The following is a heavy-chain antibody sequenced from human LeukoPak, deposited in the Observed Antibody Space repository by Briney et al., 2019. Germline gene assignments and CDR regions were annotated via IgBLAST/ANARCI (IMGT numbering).Heavy chain of an antibody. CDR2: IWYDGSNK. D-gene: IGHD3-16*01. V-gene: IGHV3-33*01. J-gene: IGHJ4*02. Sequence: PGRSQRLACAASGFTLSSYGMHWVRLAPGKGLEWVALIWYDGSNKYYADSVKGRFTISRDNSKNTLYLQMNSLRAEDSAVYFCARDRIMMVGTSALHSWGQGTLVTVSS. CDR3: ARDRIMMVGTSALHS. CDR1: GFTLSSYG.